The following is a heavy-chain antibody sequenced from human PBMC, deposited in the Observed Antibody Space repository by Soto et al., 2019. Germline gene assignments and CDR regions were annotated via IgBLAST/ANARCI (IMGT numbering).Heavy chain of an antibody. Sequence: ASVKVSCKASGYTFTSYAMHWVRQAPGQRLEWMGWINAGNGNTKYSQKFQGRVTITRDTSASTAYMELSSLRPEDTAVYYCARRRGYCSGGSCYANWFDPWGQGTLVTVSS. D-gene: IGHD2-15*01. CDR2: INAGNGNT. V-gene: IGHV1-3*01. J-gene: IGHJ5*02. CDR3: ARRRGYCSGGSCYANWFDP. CDR1: GYTFTSYA.